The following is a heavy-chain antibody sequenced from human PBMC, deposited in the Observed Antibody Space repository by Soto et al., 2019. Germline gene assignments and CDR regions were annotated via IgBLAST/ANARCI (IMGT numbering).Heavy chain of an antibody. J-gene: IGHJ5*02. CDR2: ISGSGGST. CDR3: AKDSRWLQFNAGHLDP. D-gene: IGHD5-12*01. V-gene: IGHV3-23*01. Sequence: PGGSLRLSCAASGFTFSSYAMSWVRQAPGKGLEWVSAISGSGGSTYYADSVKGRFTISRDNSKNTLYLQMNSLRAEDTAVYYCAKDSRWLQFNAGHLDPWGQGTLVTVSS. CDR1: GFTFSSYA.